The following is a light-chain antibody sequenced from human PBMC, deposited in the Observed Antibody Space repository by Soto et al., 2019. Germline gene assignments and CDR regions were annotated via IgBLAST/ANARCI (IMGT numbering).Light chain of an antibody. CDR3: QQYNEWTPA. J-gene: IGKJ1*01. CDR1: QSVSSN. CDR2: GAS. Sequence: EIVMTQSPATLSVSPGERATLSCRASQSVSSNLAWYQQKPGQAPRLLISGASTRATGIPARFSGSGSGTDFTLTISSLQSEDFAVYYWQQYNEWTPAFGQGTKVEIK. V-gene: IGKV3-15*01.